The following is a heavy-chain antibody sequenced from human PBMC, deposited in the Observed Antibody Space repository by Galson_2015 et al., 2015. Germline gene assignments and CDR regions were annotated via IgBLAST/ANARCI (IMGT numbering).Heavy chain of an antibody. CDR1: GFTFSSYA. CDR2: ISGSGDST. Sequence: SLRLSCAASGFTFSSYAMHWVRQAPGKGLEWVAGISGSGDSTYCAAAVKGRFTISRDNSKNTVFLQMDSLRAEDTALYYCAKAYIAVMEDAAYDCWGQGALVTVSS. D-gene: IGHD2-15*01. CDR3: AKAYIAVMEDAAYDC. J-gene: IGHJ4*02. V-gene: IGHV3-23*01.